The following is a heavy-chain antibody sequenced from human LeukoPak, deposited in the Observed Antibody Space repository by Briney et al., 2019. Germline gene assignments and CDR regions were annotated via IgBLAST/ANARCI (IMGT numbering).Heavy chain of an antibody. CDR1: GFTFTKYW. D-gene: IGHD2-2*01. J-gene: IGHJ4*02. Sequence: PGGSLRLSCAASGFTFTKYWMTWVRQAPGKGLEWVANIKQDGSEKFYVDSVKGRFTISRDNAKNSLDLQINSLGAEDTAVNYCARGLDCRSTSCYLDNWGQGTLVTVSS. CDR2: IKQDGSEK. V-gene: IGHV3-7*01. CDR3: ARGLDCRSTSCYLDN.